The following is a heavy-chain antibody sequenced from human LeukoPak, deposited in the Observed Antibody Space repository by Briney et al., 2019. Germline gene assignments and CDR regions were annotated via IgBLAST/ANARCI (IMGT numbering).Heavy chain of an antibody. J-gene: IGHJ3*02. CDR3: ARDLGIFFDAFDI. D-gene: IGHD2-15*01. Sequence: GGSLRLSCAASGFTFSSYSMNWVRQAPGKGLEWVSYISSSSSTIYYADSVKGRFTISRDNAKNSLYLQMNSLGAEDTAVYYCARDLGIFFDAFDIWGQGTMVTVSS. CDR2: ISSSSSTI. CDR1: GFTFSSYS. V-gene: IGHV3-48*01.